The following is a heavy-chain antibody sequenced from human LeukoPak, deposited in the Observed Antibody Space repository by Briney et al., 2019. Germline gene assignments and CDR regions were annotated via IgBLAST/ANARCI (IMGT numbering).Heavy chain of an antibody. Sequence: KPGGSLRLSCAASGFTLASYSMNWVRQAPGKGREWVSSISGDSTYIYNAGSVKGRFTISRDNAQASLYLQMISLRADDTAVYYCARVSGRLERQSDLDYWGQGTLVIVSS. CDR1: GFTLASYS. V-gene: IGHV3-21*01. CDR3: ARVSGRLERQSDLDY. J-gene: IGHJ4*02. D-gene: IGHD1-1*01. CDR2: ISGDSTYI.